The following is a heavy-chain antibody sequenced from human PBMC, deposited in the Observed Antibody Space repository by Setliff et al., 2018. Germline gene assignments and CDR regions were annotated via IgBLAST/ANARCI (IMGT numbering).Heavy chain of an antibody. V-gene: IGHV4-39*07. CDR3: ARASSGWGSHYKIKWFDP. CDR1: GGSISSSSYY. Sequence: SETLSLTCTVSGGSISSSSYYWGWIRQPPGKGLEWIGSIYYSGSTTYNPSLKSRVTMSVDTSRNQISLNLTSVTAADTAMYYCARASSGWGSHYKIKWFDPWGQGTLVTVSS. CDR2: IYYSGST. D-gene: IGHD3-10*01. J-gene: IGHJ5*02.